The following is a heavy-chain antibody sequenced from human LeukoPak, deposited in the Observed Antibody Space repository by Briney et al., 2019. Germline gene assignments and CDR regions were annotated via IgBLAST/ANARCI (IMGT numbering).Heavy chain of an antibody. CDR2: ISGSGGST. V-gene: IGHV3-23*01. J-gene: IGHJ6*03. Sequence: GGSLSLFCAASGFTFISYAMSWVRQAPGKGLEWVSAISGSGGSTYYADSVKGRFTISRDNSKNTLYLQMNSLRAEDTAVYYCAKAIFGVNLIGDYYYYMDVWGKGTAVTVSS. D-gene: IGHD3-3*01. CDR1: GFTFISYA. CDR3: AKAIFGVNLIGDYYYYMDV.